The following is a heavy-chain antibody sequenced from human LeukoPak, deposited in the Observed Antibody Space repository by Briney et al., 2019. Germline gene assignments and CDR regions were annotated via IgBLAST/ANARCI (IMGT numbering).Heavy chain of an antibody. CDR3: ARRAGEYSHPYDY. CDR1: GFTVSSNS. D-gene: IGHD4-17*01. CDR2: IYSGGNT. Sequence: GGTLRLSCTVSGFTVSSNSMSWVRQAPGKGLEWVSFIYSGGNTHYSDSVKGRFTISRDNSKNTLYLQMNSLRADDTAVYYCARRAGEYSHPYDYWGQGTLVTVSS. J-gene: IGHJ4*02. V-gene: IGHV3-53*01.